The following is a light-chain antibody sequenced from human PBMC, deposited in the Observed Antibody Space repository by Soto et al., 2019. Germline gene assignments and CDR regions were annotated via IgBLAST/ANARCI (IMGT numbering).Light chain of an antibody. V-gene: IGKV1-5*01. CDR3: QKYNSYLWT. J-gene: IGKJ1*01. CDR1: QSISNW. CDR2: DAS. Sequence: DIQMTQSPTTLSASVGDRVTITCRASQSISNWLAWYQQKPGKAPKLLTYDASSLESGVPSRFSGSGSGTEFTLTISSLQPDDFATYYCQKYNSYLWTFGQGTKVDNK.